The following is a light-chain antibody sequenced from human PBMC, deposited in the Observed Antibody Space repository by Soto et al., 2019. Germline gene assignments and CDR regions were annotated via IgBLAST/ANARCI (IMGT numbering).Light chain of an antibody. CDR2: EVT. Sequence: QSALTQPASVSGSLGQSITISCTGTSSDVGSYDYVSWYQQHPGEAPKLMIYEVTNRPSGISNRFSGSKSGNTASLTISGLQAEDGADYYCISYTTTSTYVFGTGTKLTVL. V-gene: IGLV2-14*01. CDR1: SSDVGSYDY. CDR3: ISYTTTSTYV. J-gene: IGLJ1*01.